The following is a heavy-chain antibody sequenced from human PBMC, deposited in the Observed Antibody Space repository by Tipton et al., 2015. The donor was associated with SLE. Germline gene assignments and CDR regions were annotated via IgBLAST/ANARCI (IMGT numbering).Heavy chain of an antibody. J-gene: IGHJ6*03. V-gene: IGHV4-34*01. Sequence: TLSLTCTVSGGSFSGYYWSWIRQPPGKGLEWIGEINHSGSTNYNPSLKSRVTISVDTSKNQFSLKLDSVTAADTAVYYCAREPVYYYYYMDVWGKGTTVTVSS. CDR2: INHSGST. CDR3: AREPVYYYYYMDV. CDR1: GGSFSGYY.